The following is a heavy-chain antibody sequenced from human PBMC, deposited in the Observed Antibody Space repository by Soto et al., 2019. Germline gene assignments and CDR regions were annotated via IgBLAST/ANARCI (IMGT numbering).Heavy chain of an antibody. D-gene: IGHD3-22*01. V-gene: IGHV4-30-4*01. Sequence: SETLSLTCTVSGGSISSGDYYWSWIRQPPGKGLEWIGYIYYGGSTYYNPSLKSRVTISVDTSKNQFSLKLSSVTAADTAVYYCARSEVKDYYYDSSGYLKGFDYWGQGTLVTVSS. CDR2: IYYGGST. CDR3: ARSEVKDYYYDSSGYLKGFDY. J-gene: IGHJ4*02. CDR1: GGSISSGDYY.